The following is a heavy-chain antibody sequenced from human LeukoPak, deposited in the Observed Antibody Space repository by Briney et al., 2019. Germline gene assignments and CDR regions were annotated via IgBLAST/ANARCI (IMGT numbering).Heavy chain of an antibody. Sequence: GGSLRLSCAASGFTFSSYSTNWVRQAPGKGLEWVSYISSSSGTIYYADSVKGRFTISRDNAKNSLYLQVNSLRAEDTAVYYCARDTRSLIDYWGQGTLVTVSS. CDR1: GFTFSSYS. CDR2: ISSSSGTI. CDR3: ARDTRSLIDY. V-gene: IGHV3-48*01. J-gene: IGHJ4*02. D-gene: IGHD1-26*01.